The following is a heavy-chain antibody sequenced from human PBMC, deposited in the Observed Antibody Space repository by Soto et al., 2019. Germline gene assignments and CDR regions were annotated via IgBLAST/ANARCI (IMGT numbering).Heavy chain of an antibody. CDR2: IIPILGIA. CDR1: GGTFSSYT. Sequence: QVQLVQSGAEVKKPGSSVKVSCKASGGTFSSYTISWVRQAPGQGLEWMGRIIPILGIANYAQKFQGRVTITADKSPSTAYMELSSLRSEDTAVYYCARRSHSGSYYYFDYWGQGTLVTVSS. J-gene: IGHJ4*02. D-gene: IGHD1-26*01. V-gene: IGHV1-69*02. CDR3: ARRSHSGSYYYFDY.